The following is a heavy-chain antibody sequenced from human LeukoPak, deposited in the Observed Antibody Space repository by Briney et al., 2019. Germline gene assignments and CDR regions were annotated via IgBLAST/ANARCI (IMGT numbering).Heavy chain of an antibody. V-gene: IGHV3-30*02. CDR3: AKGVIVATIINWFDP. Sequence: GGSLRLSCAASGFTFSSYGMHWVRQAPGKGLEWVAFIRYDGSNKYYADSVKGRFTISRDNSKNTLYLQMNSLRAEDTAVYYCAKGVIVATIINWFDPWGQGALVTVSS. CDR1: GFTFSSYG. J-gene: IGHJ5*02. CDR2: IRYDGSNK. D-gene: IGHD5-12*01.